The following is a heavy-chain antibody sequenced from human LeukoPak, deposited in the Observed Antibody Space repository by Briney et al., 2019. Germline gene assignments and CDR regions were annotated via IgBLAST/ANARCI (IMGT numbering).Heavy chain of an antibody. D-gene: IGHD3-10*01. J-gene: IGHJ4*02. Sequence: GGSLRLSCATSGFSFSSYAMSWVRQAPGKGLEWVSAMSSSDDGRYYAASVRGRFTISRDTSRSTLYLQMNSLRAEDAAVYFCARGGVDYYGSGTYYLMYYFDYWGQGALVTVSS. CDR3: ARGGVDYYGSGTYYLMYYFDY. CDR1: GFSFSSYA. V-gene: IGHV3-23*01. CDR2: MSSSDDGR.